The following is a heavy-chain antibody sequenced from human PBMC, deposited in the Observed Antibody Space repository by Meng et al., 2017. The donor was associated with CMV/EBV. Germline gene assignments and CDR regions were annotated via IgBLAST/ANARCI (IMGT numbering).Heavy chain of an antibody. V-gene: IGHV1-18*01. CDR1: GYTFTRYG. J-gene: IGHJ4*02. Sequence: ASVKVSCKASGYTFTRYGISWLRQAPGQGLEWMGWICAYNGNTNYAQKLQGRVTLTTDTSTSTAYMELRSLRADDTAGYYCARGTSYDFWSCYPPSSFDYWGQGTLVTVSS. D-gene: IGHD3-3*01. CDR2: ICAYNGNT. CDR3: ARGTSYDFWSCYPPSSFDY.